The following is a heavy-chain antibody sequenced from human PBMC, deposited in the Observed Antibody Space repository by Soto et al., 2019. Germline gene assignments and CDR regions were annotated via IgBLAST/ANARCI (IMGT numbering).Heavy chain of an antibody. CDR3: ARRDNGRSSSYTMDV. V-gene: IGHV5-10-1*01. CDR1: GYSFSTYW. D-gene: IGHD6-6*01. CDR2: IDPSDSYI. Sequence: PGESLKISCKGSGYSFSTYWISWVRQMPGKGLEWMGKIDPSDSYINYSPSLQGHVTISADKSISTAYLQWSSLKASDTAMYYCARRDNGRSSSYTMDVWGQGTTVTVSS. J-gene: IGHJ6*02.